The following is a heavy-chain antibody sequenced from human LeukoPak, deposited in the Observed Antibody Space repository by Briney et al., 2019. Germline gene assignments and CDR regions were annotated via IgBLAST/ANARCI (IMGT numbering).Heavy chain of an antibody. CDR2: IYYSGST. V-gene: IGHV4-59*01. CDR3: ARGGGSYYFDY. D-gene: IGHD1-26*01. J-gene: IGHJ4*02. CDR1: GGSISSYY. Sequence: SETLSLTCTVSGGSISSYYWSWIRQPPGKGLEWIGYIYYSGSTNYNPSLKSRVTISVDTSKNQFSLKLSSVTAADTAVYYCARGGGSYYFDYWGQGTLVTVSS.